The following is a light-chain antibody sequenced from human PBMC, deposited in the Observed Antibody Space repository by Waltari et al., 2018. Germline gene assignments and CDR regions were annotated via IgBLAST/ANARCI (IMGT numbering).Light chain of an antibody. CDR2: EVS. J-gene: IGLJ3*02. V-gene: IGLV2-23*02. Sequence: QSALTQPASVSGSPGQSITISCPGTSSDVGRYNLVSWYHQPPGKAPKLMSYEVSKRPSGVSNRFSGSKSGNTASLTISGLQAEDEADYYCCSYAGSSTLVFGGGTKLTVL. CDR1: SSDVGRYNL. CDR3: CSYAGSSTLV.